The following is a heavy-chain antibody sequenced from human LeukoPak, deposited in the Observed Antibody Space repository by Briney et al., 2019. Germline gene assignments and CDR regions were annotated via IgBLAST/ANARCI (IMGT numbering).Heavy chain of an antibody. V-gene: IGHV4-34*01. D-gene: IGHD3-3*01. J-gene: IGHJ3*02. CDR1: GGSFSCYY. CDR2: INHSGST. CDR3: AGPRYYDFWSAAVNAFDI. Sequence: SETLSLTCAVYGGSFSCYYWSWIRQPPGKGLEWIGEINHSGSTNYNPSLKSRVTISIDTSKTQFSLKLSSVTAADTAVYYCAGPRYYDFWSAAVNAFDIWGQGTMVTVSS.